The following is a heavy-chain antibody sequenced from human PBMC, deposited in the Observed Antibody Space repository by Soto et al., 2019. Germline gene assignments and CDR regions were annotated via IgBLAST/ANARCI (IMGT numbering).Heavy chain of an antibody. CDR1: GFTFSDYW. CDR3: ARGVRGSYGLDS. V-gene: IGHV3-74*01. J-gene: IGHJ3*02. Sequence: EVQLVESGGGLVQPGGSLRLSCAVSGFTFSDYWMHWVRQAPGKGLVWVSRIYTDGSSTNYADSVKGRFTISRDNAENTLYLQMHSLRAEETAVYYCARGVRGSYGLDSWGQGTMVTVSS. D-gene: IGHD4-17*01. CDR2: IYTDGSST.